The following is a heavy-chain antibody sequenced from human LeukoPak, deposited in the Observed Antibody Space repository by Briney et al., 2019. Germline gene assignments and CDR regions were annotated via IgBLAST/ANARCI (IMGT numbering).Heavy chain of an antibody. J-gene: IGHJ4*02. CDR1: GFTFSSYA. Sequence: PGGSLRLSCAASGFTFSSYAMSWVRQAPGKGLDWVSAISGSGGSTYYADSVKGRFTISRDNSKNTLYLQMNSLRAEDTAVYYCAKDLGYCSSTSCFLAPFDYWGQGTLVTVSS. CDR2: ISGSGGST. V-gene: IGHV3-23*01. CDR3: AKDLGYCSSTSCFLAPFDY. D-gene: IGHD2-2*01.